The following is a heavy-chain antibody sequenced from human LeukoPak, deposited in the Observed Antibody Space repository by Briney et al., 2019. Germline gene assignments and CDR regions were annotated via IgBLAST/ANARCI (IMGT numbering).Heavy chain of an antibody. CDR1: GGSISSYY. J-gene: IGHJ4*02. V-gene: IGHV4-59*01. CDR3: ARGGDYYTSGSYLGY. CDR2: IYYSGST. Sequence: SETLSLTCSASGGSISSYYWSWIRQPPGKGLEWIGYIYYSGSTNYNPSLKSRVAISLDTSKNQFSLKLTSVTAADTAVYYCARGGDYYTSGSYLGYWGQGTLVTVSS. D-gene: IGHD3-10*01.